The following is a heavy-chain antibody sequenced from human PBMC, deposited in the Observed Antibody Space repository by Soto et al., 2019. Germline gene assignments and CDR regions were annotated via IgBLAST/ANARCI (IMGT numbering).Heavy chain of an antibody. Sequence: GASVKVSCKASGYTFTSYDINWVRQATGQGLEWMGWMNPNSGNTGYAQKFQGRVTMTRNTSISTAYMELSSLRSEDTAVYYCARPLRGYCSSTSCHGAFDIWGQGTMVTV. CDR1: GYTFTSYD. CDR2: MNPNSGNT. CDR3: ARPLRGYCSSTSCHGAFDI. J-gene: IGHJ3*02. V-gene: IGHV1-8*01. D-gene: IGHD2-2*01.